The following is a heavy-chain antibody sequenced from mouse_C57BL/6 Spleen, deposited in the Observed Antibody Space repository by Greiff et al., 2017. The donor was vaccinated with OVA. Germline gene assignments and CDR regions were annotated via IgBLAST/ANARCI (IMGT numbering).Heavy chain of an antibody. CDR3: ARGDYEGAWFAY. CDR1: GFNIKDYY. J-gene: IGHJ3*01. CDR2: IDPEDGEP. V-gene: IGHV14-2*01. Sequence: VQLQQSGAELVKPGASVKLSCTASGFNIKDYYMHWVKQRTEQGLEWIGRIDPEDGEPKYAPKFQGKATITADTSSNTAYLQLSSLTSEDTAVYYCARGDYEGAWFAYWGQGTLVTVSA. D-gene: IGHD2-4*01.